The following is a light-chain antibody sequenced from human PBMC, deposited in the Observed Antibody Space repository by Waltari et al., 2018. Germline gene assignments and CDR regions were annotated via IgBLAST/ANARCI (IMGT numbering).Light chain of an antibody. J-gene: IGKJ3*01. CDR1: QSLLHSNGYNY. Sequence: DIVMTQSPLSLPVTPGEPASISCRSSQSLLHSNGYNYLDWYLQKPGQSPQLLIYLGSNRASGVPDRFSGSGSGTYFTLKISRVEAEDVGVYYCMQALQTPIFGPGTKVDIK. V-gene: IGKV2-28*01. CDR3: MQALQTPI. CDR2: LGS.